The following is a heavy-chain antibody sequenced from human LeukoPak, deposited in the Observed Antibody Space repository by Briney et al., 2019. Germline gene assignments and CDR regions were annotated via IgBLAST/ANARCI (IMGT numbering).Heavy chain of an antibody. V-gene: IGHV4-39*01. J-gene: IGHJ6*02. CDR1: GGSISSSSYY. CDR3: ARGRRPYYYYGMDV. Sequence: SETLSLTCTVSGGSISSSSYYWGWISQPPGKGLEWIGSIYYSGSTYYNPSLKSRVTISVDTSKNQFSLKLSSVTAADTAVYYCARGRRPYYYYGMDVWGQGTTVTVSS. CDR2: IYYSGST.